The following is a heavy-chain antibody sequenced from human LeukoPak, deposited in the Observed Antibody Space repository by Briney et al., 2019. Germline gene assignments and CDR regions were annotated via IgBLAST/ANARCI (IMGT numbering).Heavy chain of an antibody. CDR3: AKAAAGSQHSYYYYYYLDV. V-gene: IGHV1-2*02. J-gene: IGHJ6*03. Sequence: RASVTVSCKASGYTFTGYYMHWVRQAPGQGLEWMGWINPNSGGTNYAQKFQGRVTMTRDTSISTAYMELSRLRSDDTAVYYCAKAAAGSQHSYYYYYYLDVWGTGTTVTISS. CDR1: GYTFTGYY. D-gene: IGHD6-13*01. CDR2: INPNSGGT.